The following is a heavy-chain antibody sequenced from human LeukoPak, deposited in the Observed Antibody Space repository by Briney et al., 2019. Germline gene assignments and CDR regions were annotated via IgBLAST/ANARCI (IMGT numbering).Heavy chain of an antibody. D-gene: IGHD3-10*01. CDR1: GFTFNSYW. Sequence: GGSLRLSCAASGFTFNSYWMYWVRQAPGKGLEWLASIKEDGSERYYVDSVKGRFTISRDNAKNSLYLQMYSLRAEDTAVYYCARDSGWHRFDPWGQGTLVTVSS. J-gene: IGHJ5*02. V-gene: IGHV3-7*01. CDR3: ARDSGWHRFDP. CDR2: IKEDGSER.